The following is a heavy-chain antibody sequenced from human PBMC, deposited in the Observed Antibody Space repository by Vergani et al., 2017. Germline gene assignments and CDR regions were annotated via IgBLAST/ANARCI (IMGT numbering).Heavy chain of an antibody. CDR2: IKRDGTET. CDR3: AKVGRSEVAGTFGAFDI. CDR1: GFTFGDYY. J-gene: IGHJ3*02. D-gene: IGHD6-19*01. Sequence: EVHLEESVGGLVQPGGSLRLSCAASGFTFGDYYMAWIRLAPGKGLDWVASIKRDGTETFYVDSVKGRFTISRDNAKTTLYLQMNSLRDEDRGVYYCAKVGRSEVAGTFGAFDIWGQGTMVTVSS. V-gene: IGHV3-7*01.